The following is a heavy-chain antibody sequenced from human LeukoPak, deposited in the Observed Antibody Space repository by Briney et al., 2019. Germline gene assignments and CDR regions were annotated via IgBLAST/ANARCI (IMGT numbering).Heavy chain of an antibody. Sequence: PGGSLRLCCAASGFTFSRYGMHWVRQAAGKGLEWVAVVSYDGTIKSYVDSVKGRFTLSRDNSKNTVYLEMNSLRPEDTAVYYCARGPAYLKTRDAFDFWGQGTLVTVS. CDR1: GFTFSRYG. CDR2: VSYDGTIK. D-gene: IGHD2-21*01. J-gene: IGHJ3*01. V-gene: IGHV3-30*03. CDR3: ARGPAYLKTRDAFDF.